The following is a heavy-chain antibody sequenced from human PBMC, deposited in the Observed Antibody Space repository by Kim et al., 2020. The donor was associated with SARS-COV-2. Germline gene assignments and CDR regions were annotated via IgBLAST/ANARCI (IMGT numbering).Heavy chain of an antibody. CDR1: GYTFTANY. Sequence: ASVKVSCKASGYTFTANYMHWVRQAPGQGLEWMGRINPNSGGTDYAQKFQGRVIMTRDTSINTAYMELSRLKSDDTAMYYCARDQGYSGYDFGYWGQGTLVTVSS. V-gene: IGHV1-2*06. D-gene: IGHD5-12*01. CDR2: INPNSGGT. CDR3: ARDQGYSGYDFGY. J-gene: IGHJ4*02.